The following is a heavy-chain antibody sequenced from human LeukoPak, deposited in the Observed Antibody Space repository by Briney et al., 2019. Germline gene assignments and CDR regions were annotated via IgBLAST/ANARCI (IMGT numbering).Heavy chain of an antibody. V-gene: IGHV4-39*07. D-gene: IGHD6-19*01. Sequence: SETLSLTCTVSGGSISSSSYYWGWIRQPPGKGLEWIGSIYYSGSTYYNPSLKSRVTISVDTSKNQFSLKLSSVTAADTAVYYCAIPLAVAGPLNWYFDLWGRGTLVTVSS. CDR1: GGSISSSSYY. J-gene: IGHJ2*01. CDR2: IYYSGST. CDR3: AIPLAVAGPLNWYFDL.